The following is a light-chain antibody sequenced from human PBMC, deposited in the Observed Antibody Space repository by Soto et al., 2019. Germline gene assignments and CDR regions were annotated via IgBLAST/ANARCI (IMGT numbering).Light chain of an antibody. J-gene: IGKJ1*01. CDR3: QQYNSYWGT. CDR1: QSISSW. CDR2: DAS. Sequence: DIQMTQSPSTLSASVGDRVTITCRASQSISSWLAWYQQKPGKAPKLLIYDASSLGSGVPSRFSGSGSGTEFTLTISSLQPDDFATYYCQQYNSYWGTFGQGTKVEIK. V-gene: IGKV1-5*01.